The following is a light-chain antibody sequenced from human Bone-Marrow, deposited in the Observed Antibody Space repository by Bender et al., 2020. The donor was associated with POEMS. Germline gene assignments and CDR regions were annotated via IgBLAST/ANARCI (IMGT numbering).Light chain of an antibody. V-gene: IGLV1-44*01. CDR3: AAWDDSLNGRLV. CDR2: SND. Sequence: QSVLTQPPSASGTPGQRVIISCSGSSSNIGSQIVNWYQQFPGTAPKLLIYSNDQRPSGVPDRFSGSKSGTSASLAISGLQSEDEAAYFCAAWDDSLNGRLVFGGGTKLTVL. CDR1: SSNIGSQI. J-gene: IGLJ2*01.